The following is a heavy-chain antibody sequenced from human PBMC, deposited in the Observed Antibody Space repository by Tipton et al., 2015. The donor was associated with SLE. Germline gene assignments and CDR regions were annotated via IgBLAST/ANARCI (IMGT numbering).Heavy chain of an antibody. CDR2: IYHSGST. CDR3: AGTYSGSSLDY. Sequence: TLSLTCTVSGYSISSGYYWGWIRQPPGKGLEWIGSIYHSGSTYYNPSLKSRVTISVDTSKNQFSLKLSSVTAADTAVYYCAGTYSGSSLDYWGQGTLVTVSS. V-gene: IGHV4-38-2*02. J-gene: IGHJ4*02. CDR1: GYSISSGYY. D-gene: IGHD1-26*01.